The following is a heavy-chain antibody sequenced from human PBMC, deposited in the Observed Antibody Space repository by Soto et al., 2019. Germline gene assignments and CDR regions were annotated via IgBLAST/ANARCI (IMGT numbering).Heavy chain of an antibody. V-gene: IGHV1-69*12. D-gene: IGHD2-2*03. J-gene: IGHJ6*02. CDR3: ARVVDIVLVPAATQYYGMDV. CDR2: IIPIFGTA. CDR1: GGTFSSYA. Sequence: QVQLVQSGAEVKKPGSSVKVSCKASGGTFSSYAISWVRQAPGQGLEWMGGIIPIFGTANYAQKFQGRVTITADDSTSTAYMELRSLRSEDTAVYYCARVVDIVLVPAATQYYGMDVWGQGTTVTVSS.